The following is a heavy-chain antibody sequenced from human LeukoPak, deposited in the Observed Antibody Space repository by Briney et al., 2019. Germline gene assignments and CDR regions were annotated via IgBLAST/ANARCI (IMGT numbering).Heavy chain of an antibody. V-gene: IGHV3-7*01. CDR2: IRHDGSEI. D-gene: IGHD1-26*01. CDR1: GFTVSSYC. CDR3: ARGRSERHYVPFDY. Sequence: GGSLRLSCAAAGFTVSSYCMSWVRQAPGKGLEWVAMIRHDGSEIYYMVSVKGRVTISRQHAKNSVYLKRNSVSSEHRAVYYSARGRSERHYVPFDYWGQGALVTVSS. J-gene: IGHJ4*02.